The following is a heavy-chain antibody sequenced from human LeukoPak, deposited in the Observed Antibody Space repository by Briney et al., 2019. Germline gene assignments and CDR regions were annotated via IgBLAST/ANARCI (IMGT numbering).Heavy chain of an antibody. CDR1: GFTFSSYA. Sequence: GGSLRLSCATSGFTFSSYAMHWVRQATGKGLEWVSAIGTAGDTFYPGSVKGRFTISRENAKNSLSLQMNSMRAEDTAVYYCVRQQTPHGNFDYWGQGTLVTVSS. V-gene: IGHV3-13*01. J-gene: IGHJ4*02. D-gene: IGHD1-26*01. CDR2: IGTAGDT. CDR3: VRQQTPHGNFDY.